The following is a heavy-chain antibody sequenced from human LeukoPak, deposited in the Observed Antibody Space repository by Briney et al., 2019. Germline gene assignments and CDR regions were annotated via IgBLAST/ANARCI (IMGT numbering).Heavy chain of an antibody. D-gene: IGHD3-10*01. Sequence: GGSLRLFCAASGFTLSSYAMHWVRQAPGKGLEYVSAISSNGGSTYYANSVKGRFTISRDNSKNTLYLQMGSLRAEDMAVYYCAREGGLLWFGELSYWGQGTLVTVSS. CDR3: AREGGLLWFGELSY. V-gene: IGHV3-64*01. J-gene: IGHJ4*02. CDR2: ISSNGGST. CDR1: GFTLSSYA.